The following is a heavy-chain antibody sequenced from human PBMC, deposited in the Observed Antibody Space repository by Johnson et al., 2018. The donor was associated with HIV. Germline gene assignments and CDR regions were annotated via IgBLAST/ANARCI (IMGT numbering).Heavy chain of an antibody. CDR3: VTRGFYCTDGVCHGVFDF. V-gene: IGHV3-13*01. J-gene: IGHJ3*01. CDR2: IGTRSDT. Sequence: VQLVESGGGVVQPGTSLRLSCAASGFTFSTFAMHWVRQTTGKGLEWVSSIGTRSDTFYPDSVKGRFIISRDNAKKSLYLQMNSLRAEDTALYYCVTRGFYCTDGVCHGVFDFWGQGTVVSVSS. CDR1: GFTFSTFA. D-gene: IGHD2-8*01.